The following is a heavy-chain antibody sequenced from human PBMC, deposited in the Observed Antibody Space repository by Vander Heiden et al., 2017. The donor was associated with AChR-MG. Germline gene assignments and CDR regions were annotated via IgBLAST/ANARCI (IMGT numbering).Heavy chain of an antibody. CDR1: GFTFSSHA. Sequence: EVQLLESGGGLVQPGGSLRLSCAASGFTFSSHAMSWVRQAPGKGLEWVSAISGSGGSTYYADSVKGRFTISRDNSKNTLYLQMNSLRAEDTAVYYCAKDVLLWFGETHFDYWGQGTLVTVSS. CDR2: ISGSGGST. V-gene: IGHV3-23*01. D-gene: IGHD3-10*01. CDR3: AKDVLLWFGETHFDY. J-gene: IGHJ4*02.